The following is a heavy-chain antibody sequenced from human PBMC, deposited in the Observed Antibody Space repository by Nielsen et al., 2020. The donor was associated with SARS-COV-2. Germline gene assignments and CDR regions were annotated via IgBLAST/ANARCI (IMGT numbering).Heavy chain of an antibody. CDR3: ARGLGYSSGWYQYYFDY. CDR1: GGTFSSYA. J-gene: IGHJ4*02. D-gene: IGHD6-19*01. V-gene: IGHV1-69*05. CDR2: IIPIFGTA. Sequence: SVKVSCKASGGTFSSYAISWVRQAPGQGLEWMGGIIPIFGTANYAQNFQGRVTMTRNTSISTAYMELSSLKSEDTAVYYCARGLGYSSGWYQYYFDYWGRGTLVTVSS.